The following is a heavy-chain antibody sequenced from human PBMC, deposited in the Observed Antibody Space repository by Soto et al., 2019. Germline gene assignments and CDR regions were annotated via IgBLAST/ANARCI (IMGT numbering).Heavy chain of an antibody. D-gene: IGHD2-15*01. V-gene: IGHV4-59*01. CDR3: ARHLTYCSAGSCYSDFPYYGMDV. CDR2: IYYSGST. CDR1: GGSISSYY. J-gene: IGHJ6*02. Sequence: SETLSLTCTVSGGSISSYYWSWIRQPPGKGLEWIGYIYYSGSTYYNPSLRSRVTISVDTSKRQFSLKLSSVTAADTAVYYCARHLTYCSAGSCYSDFPYYGMDVWGQGTTVTVSS.